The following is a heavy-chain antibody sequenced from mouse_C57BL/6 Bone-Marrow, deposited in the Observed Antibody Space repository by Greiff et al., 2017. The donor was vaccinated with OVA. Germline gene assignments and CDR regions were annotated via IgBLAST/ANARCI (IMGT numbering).Heavy chain of an antibody. CDR2: IYPGGGYT. Sequence: QVQLQESGAELVRPGTSVKMSCKASGYTFTNYWIGWAKQRPGHGLEWIGDIYPGGGYTNYNEKFKGKATLTADKSSSTAYMQFSSLTSEDSAIYYCATGLLPWYFDVWGTGTTVTVSS. J-gene: IGHJ1*03. V-gene: IGHV1-63*01. D-gene: IGHD2-3*01. CDR3: ATGLLPWYFDV. CDR1: GYTFTNYW.